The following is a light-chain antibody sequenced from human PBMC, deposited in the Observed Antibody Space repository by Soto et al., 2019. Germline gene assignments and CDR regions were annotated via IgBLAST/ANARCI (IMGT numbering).Light chain of an antibody. Sequence: EIVLTQSPDTLSLSPGERATLACRASRTFASSYLAWYQQKPGQAPMLLIYAASTRATGIPDRFSGSGSGADFSLNISRLEPDDSAVYYCQKYGSSPPYTFGQGTKLEIK. J-gene: IGKJ2*01. CDR3: QKYGSSPPYT. CDR2: AAS. V-gene: IGKV3-20*01. CDR1: RTFASSY.